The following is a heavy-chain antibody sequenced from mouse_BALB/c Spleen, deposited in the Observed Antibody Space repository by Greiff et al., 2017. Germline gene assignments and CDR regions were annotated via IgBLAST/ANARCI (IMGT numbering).Heavy chain of an antibody. CDR3: TTYYGSSYFDY. CDR1: GFTFSSYT. J-gene: IGHJ2*01. CDR2: ISSGGSYT. V-gene: IGHV5-6-4*01. Sequence: DVMLVESGGDLVKPGGSLKLSCAASGFTFSSYTMSWVRQTPEKRLEWVATISSGGSYTYYPDSVKGRFTISRDNAKNTLYLQMSSLKSEDTAMYYCTTYYGSSYFDYWGQGTTLTVSS. D-gene: IGHD1-1*01.